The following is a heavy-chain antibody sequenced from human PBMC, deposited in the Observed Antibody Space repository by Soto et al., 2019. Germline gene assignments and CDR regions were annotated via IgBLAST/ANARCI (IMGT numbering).Heavy chain of an antibody. CDR2: ISSSSSTI. Sequence: PGGSLRLSCAASGFTFSSYSMNWVRQAPGKGLEWVSYISSSSSTIYYADSVKGRFTISRDNAKNSLYLQMNSLRDEDTAVYYCARGELLWFGPELYGMDVWGQGTTVTVSS. V-gene: IGHV3-48*02. D-gene: IGHD3-10*01. J-gene: IGHJ6*02. CDR1: GFTFSSYS. CDR3: ARGELLWFGPELYGMDV.